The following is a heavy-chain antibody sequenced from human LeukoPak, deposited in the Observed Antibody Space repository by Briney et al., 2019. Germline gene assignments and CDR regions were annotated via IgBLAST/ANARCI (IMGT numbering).Heavy chain of an antibody. J-gene: IGHJ3*02. Sequence: GASVKVSCKASGGTFSSYAISWVRQAPGQGLEWMGRINSILGIANYAQKFQGRVTITADKHTSTAYMELSSLRSEDTAVYYCGGAGSLTMIVEYALDIWGQGTMVTVSS. CDR2: INSILGIA. V-gene: IGHV1-69*04. D-gene: IGHD3-22*01. CDR1: GGTFSSYA. CDR3: GGAGSLTMIVEYALDI.